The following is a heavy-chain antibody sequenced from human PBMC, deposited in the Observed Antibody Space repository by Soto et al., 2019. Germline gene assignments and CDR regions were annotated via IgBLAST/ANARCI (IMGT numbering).Heavy chain of an antibody. CDR2: IGTAGDT. D-gene: IGHD6-13*01. CDR3: ARAVGSSSWSLRVYYYYYMDV. J-gene: IGHJ6*03. CDR1: GFTFSSYA. Sequence: GGSLRLSCAASGFTFSSYAMSWVRQAPGKGLEWVSAIGTAGDTYYPGSVKGRFTISRENAKNSLYLQMNSLRAGDTAVYYCARAVGSSSWSLRVYYYYYMDVWGKGTTVTVSS. V-gene: IGHV3-13*01.